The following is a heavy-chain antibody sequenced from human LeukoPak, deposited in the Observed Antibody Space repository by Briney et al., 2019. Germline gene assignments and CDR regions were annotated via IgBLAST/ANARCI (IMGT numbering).Heavy chain of an antibody. J-gene: IGHJ4*02. CDR2: THPSSGGT. CDR3: ARMTHGSGASYSHSDY. CDR1: GYTFTNFY. V-gene: IGHV1-2*02. Sequence: ASVKISCKASGYTFTNFYMHWVRQAPGQGLEWMGWTHPSSGGTRYEERFHGRVTMTRDMSTSTAYMELSSLTSDDTAVYYCARMTHGSGASYSHSDYWSQGTLVTVSS. D-gene: IGHD3-10*01.